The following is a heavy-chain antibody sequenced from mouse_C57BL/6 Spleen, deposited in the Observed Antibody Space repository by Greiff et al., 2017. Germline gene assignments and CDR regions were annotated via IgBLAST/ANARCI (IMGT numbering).Heavy chain of an antibody. CDR2: IDPSDSYT. V-gene: IGHV1-69*01. Sequence: VKVQQPGAELVMPGASVKLSCKASGYTFTSYWMHWVKQRPGQGLEWIGEIDPSDSYTNYNQKFKGKSTLTVDKSSSTAYMQLSSLTSEDSAVYYCARSSRTGAMDYWGQGTSVTVSS. CDR3: ARSSRTGAMDY. CDR1: GYTFTSYW. J-gene: IGHJ4*01.